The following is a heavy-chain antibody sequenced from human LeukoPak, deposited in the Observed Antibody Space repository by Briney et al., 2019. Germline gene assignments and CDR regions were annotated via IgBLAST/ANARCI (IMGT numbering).Heavy chain of an antibody. Sequence: GGSLRLSCAASGFTFSSYAMSWVRQAPGKGLEWVSAISGSGGSTYYADSVKGRFTISRDNSKNTLYLQMNSLRAEDTAVYYCVTSSWYATGAFDIWGQGTMVTVSS. CDR3: VTSSWYATGAFDI. CDR1: GFTFSSYA. D-gene: IGHD6-13*01. V-gene: IGHV3-23*01. CDR2: ISGSGGST. J-gene: IGHJ3*02.